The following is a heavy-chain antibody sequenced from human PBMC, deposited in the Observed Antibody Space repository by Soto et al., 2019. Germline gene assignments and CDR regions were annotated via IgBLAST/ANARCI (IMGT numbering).Heavy chain of an antibody. CDR1: GFTFSSYA. CDR3: AKGYGAFDI. Sequence: PGGSLRLSCAASGFTFSSYAMSLVRQAPGKGLEWVSSISGSGGSTYYADSGKGRFTISRDNSKNTLYLQMNSLRAEDTAVYYCAKGYGAFDIRGQGTMVTVSS. D-gene: IGHD5-12*01. V-gene: IGHV3-23*01. J-gene: IGHJ3*02. CDR2: ISGSGGST.